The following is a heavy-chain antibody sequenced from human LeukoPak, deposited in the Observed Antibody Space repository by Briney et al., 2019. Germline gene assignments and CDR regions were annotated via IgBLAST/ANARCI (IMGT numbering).Heavy chain of an antibody. CDR1: GYTLTELS. CDR3: ATGSFSSSWYGGYMDV. V-gene: IGHV1-24*01. CDR2: FDPEDGET. Sequence: ASVKVSCKVSGYTLTELSMHWLRQAPGKGLEWMGGFDPEDGETIYAQKFQGRVTMTEDTSTDTAYMELSSLRSEDTAVYYCATGSFSSSWYGGYMDVWGKGTTVTVSS. J-gene: IGHJ6*03. D-gene: IGHD6-13*01.